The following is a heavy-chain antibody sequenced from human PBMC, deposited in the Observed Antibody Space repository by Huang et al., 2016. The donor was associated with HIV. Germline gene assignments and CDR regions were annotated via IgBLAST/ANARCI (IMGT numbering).Heavy chain of an antibody. Sequence: QVQLQQWGAGLLKPSETLSLTCAVYGVSFSGYYWSGIRPPPGKGREWIGEINESGRTNSNPSLKSRVTVSVDTSKNQVSLRLSAVTAADTAVYYCARDGPERSSGNYGASDYWGQGTLVTVSS. J-gene: IGHJ4*02. CDR3: ARDGPERSSGNYGASDY. V-gene: IGHV4-34*01. D-gene: IGHD1-26*01. CDR2: INESGRT. CDR1: GVSFSGYY.